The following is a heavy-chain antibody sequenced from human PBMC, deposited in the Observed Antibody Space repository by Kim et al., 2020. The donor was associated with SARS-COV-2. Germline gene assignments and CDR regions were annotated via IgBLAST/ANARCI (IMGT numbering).Heavy chain of an antibody. CDR3: AGTARGANFDY. V-gene: IGHV4-4*09. J-gene: IGHJ4*02. D-gene: IGHD1-26*01. Sequence: NYHPPLWSQFTLSVDTSQNQFSLKLSSVTAADTAVYYCAGTARGANFDYWGRGALVTVSS.